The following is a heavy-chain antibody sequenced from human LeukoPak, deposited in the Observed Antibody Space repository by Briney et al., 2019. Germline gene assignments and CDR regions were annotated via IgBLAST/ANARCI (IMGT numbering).Heavy chain of an antibody. D-gene: IGHD1-26*01. CDR3: ARGRIVGATDYFDY. Sequence: PSETLSLTCTVSDGSITNNDWSWVRQAPGKGLQFIGYVHYSGSTNYNPSLRSRVTISIDTSRQHFFLNLRSVTAADTAVYYCARGRIVGATDYFDYWGQGTLVTVSS. V-gene: IGHV4-59*01. J-gene: IGHJ4*02. CDR1: DGSITNND. CDR2: VHYSGST.